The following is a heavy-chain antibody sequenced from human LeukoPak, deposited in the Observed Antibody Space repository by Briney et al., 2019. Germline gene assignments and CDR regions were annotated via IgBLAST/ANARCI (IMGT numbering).Heavy chain of an antibody. D-gene: IGHD2-2*01. CDR3: AREDRGPPYCSSTSCSPEYFQH. V-gene: IGHV1-69*15. CDR2: IIPIFGTA. J-gene: IGHJ1*01. Sequence: ASVKVSCKASGGTFSSYAISWVRQAPGQGLEWMGRIIPIFGTANYAQKFQGRVTITADESTSTAYMELSSLRSEDTAVYYCAREDRGPPYCSSTSCSPEYFQHWGQGTLVTVSS. CDR1: GGTFSSYA.